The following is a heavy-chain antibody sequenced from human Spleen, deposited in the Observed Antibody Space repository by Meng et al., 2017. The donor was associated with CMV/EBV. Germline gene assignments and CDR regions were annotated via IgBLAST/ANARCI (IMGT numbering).Heavy chain of an antibody. J-gene: IGHJ5*02. D-gene: IGHD3-22*01. CDR3: AREGFGSGYWFDP. CDR2: IRQDGREK. CDR1: GFTFSNYW. Sequence: GESLKISCVASGFTFSNYWMRWVRQAPGEGLEWLATIRQDGREKLYVDSVRGRFTISRDNAKKSLYLEMNSLTVEDTAVHYCAREGFGSGYWFDPWGQGTLVTVSS. V-gene: IGHV3-7*01.